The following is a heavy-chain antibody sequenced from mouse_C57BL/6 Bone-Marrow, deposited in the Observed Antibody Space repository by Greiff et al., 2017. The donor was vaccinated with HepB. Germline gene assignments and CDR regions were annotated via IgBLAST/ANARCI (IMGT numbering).Heavy chain of an antibody. D-gene: IGHD3-3*01. CDR2: IDPSDSYT. Sequence: QVQLQQPGAELVKPGASVKLSCKASGYTFTSYWMQWVKQRPGQGLEWIGEIDPSDSYTNYNQKFKGKATLTVDTSSSTAYMQLSSLTSDDSAVYYCARGDSWFAYWGQGTLVTVSA. J-gene: IGHJ3*01. V-gene: IGHV1-50*01. CDR1: GYTFTSYW. CDR3: ARGDSWFAY.